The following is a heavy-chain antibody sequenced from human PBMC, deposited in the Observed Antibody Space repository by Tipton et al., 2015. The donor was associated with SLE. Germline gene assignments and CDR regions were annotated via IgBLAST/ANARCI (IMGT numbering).Heavy chain of an antibody. V-gene: IGHV4-61*02. Sequence: TLSLTCTVSGGSISSGSYYWSWIRQPAGKGLEWIGRIYTSGSTNYNPSLESRVTISVDTPKNQFSLKLSSGTAADTAVYYCARELAEYSSSSGLSDYYYYYMDVWGKRTTVPVSS. CDR3: ARELAEYSSSSGLSDYYYYYMDV. D-gene: IGHD6-6*01. J-gene: IGHJ6*03. CDR2: IYTSGST. CDR1: GGSISSGSYY.